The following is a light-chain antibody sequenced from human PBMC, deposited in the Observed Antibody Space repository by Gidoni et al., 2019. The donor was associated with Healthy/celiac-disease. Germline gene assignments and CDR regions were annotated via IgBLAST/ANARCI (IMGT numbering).Light chain of an antibody. J-gene: IGKJ4*01. CDR3: QQGYSTPLT. V-gene: IGKV1-39*01. CDR1: QSISSY. Sequence: DIQMTQSPSSLSASVGDRVTITCRASQSISSYLHWYQQKPGKAPKLLIYAASSLQSGVPSRFSGSGSGTDFTLTSSSLQPEDWATYYCQQGYSTPLTFGGGTKVEIK. CDR2: AAS.